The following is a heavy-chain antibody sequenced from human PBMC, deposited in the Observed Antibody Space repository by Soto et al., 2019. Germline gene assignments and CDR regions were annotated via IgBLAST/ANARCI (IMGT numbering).Heavy chain of an antibody. CDR3: AKKTWGPGGHFDY. CDR2: ISGSGYST. V-gene: IGHV3-23*01. D-gene: IGHD7-27*01. J-gene: IGHJ4*02. CDR1: AFTFSTYA. Sequence: EVQLLESGGGLVQPGGSLRLSCAASAFTFSTYAMSWVRQAPGKGLEWVSVISGSGYSTYYADSVKGRFLISRDNSKNTLYLQMNSLRVEDTAVYYCAKKTWGPGGHFDYWGQGTLVTVSS.